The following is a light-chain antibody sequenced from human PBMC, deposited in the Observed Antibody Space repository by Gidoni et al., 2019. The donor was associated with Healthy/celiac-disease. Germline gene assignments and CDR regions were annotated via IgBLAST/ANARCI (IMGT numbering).Light chain of an antibody. CDR1: QSIISY. CDR2: AAS. Sequence: DIHMTQSPSSLSASVGHRVTITCRASQSIISYLNWYQQKPGKAPKLLIYAASSLQSGVPSRFSGSGSGTDVTITISSLQPEDFATYYCQQSYSTPQYTFGQGTKLEIK. J-gene: IGKJ2*01. V-gene: IGKV1-39*01. CDR3: QQSYSTPQYT.